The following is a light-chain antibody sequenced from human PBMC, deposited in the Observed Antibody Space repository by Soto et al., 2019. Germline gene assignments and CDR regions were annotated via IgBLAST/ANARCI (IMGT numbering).Light chain of an antibody. CDR1: QSVSNSY. Sequence: ESVLTQSPGPLSLSPGERATLSCRASQSVSNSYFAWYQQKPGQAPRLLIYGISSRATGIPDRFSGSGSGTDFTLTISRREPEDFVVYYCHQYSSLPHTFGQGTKLEVK. J-gene: IGKJ2*01. CDR2: GIS. V-gene: IGKV3-20*01. CDR3: HQYSSLPHT.